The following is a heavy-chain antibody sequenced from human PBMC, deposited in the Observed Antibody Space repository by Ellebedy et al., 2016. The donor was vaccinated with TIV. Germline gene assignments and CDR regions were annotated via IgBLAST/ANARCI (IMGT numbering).Heavy chain of an antibody. Sequence: GESLKISCKGSGYSFTSYWIGWVRQMPGKGLEWMGIIYPGDSDTRYSPSFQGQVTISADKSISTAYLQWSSLKASDTAMYYCARVGDHAGFYYYYGMDVWGQGTTVTVSS. D-gene: IGHD3-3*01. J-gene: IGHJ6*02. V-gene: IGHV5-51*01. CDR1: GYSFTSYW. CDR3: ARVGDHAGFYYYYGMDV. CDR2: IYPGDSDT.